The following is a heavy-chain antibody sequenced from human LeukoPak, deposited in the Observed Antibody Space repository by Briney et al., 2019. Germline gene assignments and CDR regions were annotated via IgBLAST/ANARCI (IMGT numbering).Heavy chain of an antibody. Sequence: SETLSLTCPVSGGSINGTSYYWGWIRQSPGKGLEWIGSIHYSGSTYYNPSLKSRITSSVDTSKNQFSLKVSSVTAADTAIYYCARTDRLVADIWGQGTMVTVSS. V-gene: IGHV4-39*01. CDR2: IHYSGST. J-gene: IGHJ3*02. CDR1: GGSINGTSYY. CDR3: ARTDRLVADI. D-gene: IGHD5-12*01.